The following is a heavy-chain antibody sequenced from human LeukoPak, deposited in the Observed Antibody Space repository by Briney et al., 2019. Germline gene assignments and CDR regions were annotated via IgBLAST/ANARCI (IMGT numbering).Heavy chain of an antibody. Sequence: SGTLSLTCAVYGGSISSSNWWSWVRQAPGQGLEWIGEIYWSGRTNYNPPLKSRVSISLDKFNNQFSVKLTSVTAADTAVYYCARNFGYCDNGSCGDFDSWGQGTQVTVSS. V-gene: IGHV4-4*02. CDR1: GGSISSSNW. CDR3: ARNFGYCDNGSCGDFDS. D-gene: IGHD2-15*01. CDR2: IYWSGRT. J-gene: IGHJ4*02.